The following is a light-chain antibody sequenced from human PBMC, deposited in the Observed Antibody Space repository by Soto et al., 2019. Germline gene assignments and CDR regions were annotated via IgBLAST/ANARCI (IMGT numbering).Light chain of an antibody. CDR2: NAF. CDR1: QSVSSS. V-gene: IGKV3-11*01. Sequence: EIVLTQSPCTLSLSPGERATLSCRASQSVSSSLGWYQQKPGQAPRLLIYNAFTRATGIPARFSGSGSGTDFTLTISSLEPEDFAVYYCKQRSSWPRTFGQGTKVDIK. CDR3: KQRSSWPRT. J-gene: IGKJ1*01.